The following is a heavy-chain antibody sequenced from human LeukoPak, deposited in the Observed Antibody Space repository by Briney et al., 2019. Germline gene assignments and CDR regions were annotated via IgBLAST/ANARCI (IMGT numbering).Heavy chain of an antibody. D-gene: IGHD1-1*01. Sequence: SETLSLTCTVSGGSINNYYWSWIRQPPGKGLEWIGYLYYSGSTHYNPSLKSRVTISVDTAKNQFSLKLRSVTAADTAVYYCARGNAALTPHNDYWGQGTLVTVSS. CDR2: LYYSGST. V-gene: IGHV4-59*01. J-gene: IGHJ4*02. CDR1: GGSINNYY. CDR3: ARGNAALTPHNDY.